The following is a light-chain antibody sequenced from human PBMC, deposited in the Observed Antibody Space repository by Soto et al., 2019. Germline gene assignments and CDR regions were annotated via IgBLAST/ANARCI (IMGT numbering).Light chain of an antibody. CDR2: EVT. J-gene: IGLJ3*02. CDR3: CSYAGGSSWV. V-gene: IGLV2-23*02. CDR1: SSDVGSYNL. Sequence: QSALTQHASVSGSPGQSITISCTGTSSDVGSYNLVSWYQQHPGKAPKLMIYEVTQRPSGLSNRFSGSKSGNTASLTISGLQAEDEADYYCCSYAGGSSWVFGGGTKLTVL.